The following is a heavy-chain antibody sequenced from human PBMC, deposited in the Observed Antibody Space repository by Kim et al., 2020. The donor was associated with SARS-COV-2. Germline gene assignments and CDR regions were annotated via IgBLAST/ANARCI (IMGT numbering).Heavy chain of an antibody. Sequence: SETLSRTCAVYGGSFSGYYWSWIRQPPGKGLEWIGEINHSGSTNYNPSLKSRVTISVDTSKNQFSLRLSSVTAADTAVYYCARGRITIFGVPIYYYYMDVWGKGTTVTVSS. CDR1: GGSFSGYY. CDR3: ARGRITIFGVPIYYYYMDV. CDR2: INHSGST. J-gene: IGHJ6*03. V-gene: IGHV4-34*01. D-gene: IGHD3-3*01.